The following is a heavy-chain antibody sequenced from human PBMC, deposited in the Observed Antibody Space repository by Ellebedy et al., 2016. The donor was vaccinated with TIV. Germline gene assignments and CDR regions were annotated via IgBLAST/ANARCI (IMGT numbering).Heavy chain of an antibody. CDR3: AKDLGFYGSGSHY. CDR1: EFTFSTYA. D-gene: IGHD3-10*01. CDR2: ISYDGSNR. J-gene: IGHJ4*02. V-gene: IGHV3-30*18. Sequence: PGGSLRLSCAASEFTFSTYAMHWVRQAPGKGLEWVAFISYDGSNRYYADSVKGRFTISRDNSKNTLYLQMNSLRADDTAVYYCAKDLGFYGSGSHYWGQGTLVTVSS.